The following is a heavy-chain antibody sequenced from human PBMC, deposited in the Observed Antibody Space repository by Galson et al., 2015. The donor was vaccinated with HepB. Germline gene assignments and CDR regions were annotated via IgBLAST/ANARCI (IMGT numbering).Heavy chain of an antibody. J-gene: IGHJ5*02. CDR2: INPRSGGT. CDR3: ASAACTYTTSCSPDFP. V-gene: IGHV1-2*02. Sequence: SVKVSCKASGYTFTGHNIHRVRQAPGQGLEWMGWINPRSGGTNYAQKFQGRVTMTRDTSISTAYMELSSLRSDDTAVYYCASAACTYTTSCSPDFPWGQGTLVTVSS. CDR1: GYTFTGHN. D-gene: IGHD3-16*01.